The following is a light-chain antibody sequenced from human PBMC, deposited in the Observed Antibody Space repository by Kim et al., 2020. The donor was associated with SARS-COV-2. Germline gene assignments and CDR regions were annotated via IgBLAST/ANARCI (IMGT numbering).Light chain of an antibody. V-gene: IGLV1-44*01. CDR3: AAWDDSLNGYWV. J-gene: IGLJ3*02. CDR2: SNN. Sequence: VLTQPPSASGTPGQRVTISCSGSSSNIGSNTVNWYQQLPGTAPKLLIYSNNQRPSGVPDRFSGSKSGTSASLAISGLQSEDEADYYCAAWDDSLNGYWVFGGGTQLTV. CDR1: SSNIGSNT.